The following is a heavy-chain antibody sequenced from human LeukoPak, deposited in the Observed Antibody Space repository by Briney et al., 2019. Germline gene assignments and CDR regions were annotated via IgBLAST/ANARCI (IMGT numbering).Heavy chain of an antibody. V-gene: IGHV4-4*07. CDR1: GGSISSYY. Sequence: SETLSLTCTVSGGSISSYYWSWIRQPAGKGLGWIGRIYTSGSTNYNPSLKSRVTMSVDTPKNQFSLKLSSVTAADTAVYYCARGLRYFDWLPYGMDVWGQGTTVTVSS. CDR3: ARGLRYFDWLPYGMDV. D-gene: IGHD3-9*01. J-gene: IGHJ6*02. CDR2: IYTSGST.